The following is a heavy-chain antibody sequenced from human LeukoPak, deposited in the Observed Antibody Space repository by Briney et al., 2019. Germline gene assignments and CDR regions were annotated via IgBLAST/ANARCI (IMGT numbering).Heavy chain of an antibody. CDR3: ARGSGAIDY. CDR1: GFTFSSYS. CDR2: INHSGST. Sequence: GSLRLSCAASGFTFSSYSMNWVRQPPGKGLEWIGEINHSGSTNYNPSLKSRVTISVDTSKNQFSLKLSSVTAADTAVYYCARGSGAIDYWGQGTLVTVSS. V-gene: IGHV4-34*01. D-gene: IGHD3-10*01. J-gene: IGHJ4*02.